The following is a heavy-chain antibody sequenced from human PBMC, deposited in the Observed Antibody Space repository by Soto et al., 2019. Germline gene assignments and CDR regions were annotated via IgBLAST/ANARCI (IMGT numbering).Heavy chain of an antibody. J-gene: IGHJ6*02. V-gene: IGHV4-59*01. CDR1: GGYIRSYD. Sequence: SETLSLSCTVAGGYIRSYDWSWIRQPPGKGLEWIGYIYYSGSTNYNPSLKSRVTISVDTSKNQFSLKLSSVTAADTAVYYCARDYGMDVWGQGTTVTVSS. CDR3: ARDYGMDV. CDR2: IYYSGST.